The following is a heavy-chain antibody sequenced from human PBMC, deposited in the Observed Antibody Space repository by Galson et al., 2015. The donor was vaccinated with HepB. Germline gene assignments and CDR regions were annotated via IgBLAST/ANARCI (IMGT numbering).Heavy chain of an antibody. V-gene: IGHV2-70*01. CDR3: ARSFPDSSGYYYYYYGMDV. J-gene: IGHJ6*02. D-gene: IGHD3-22*01. CDR1: GFSLSTSGMC. CDR2: IDWDDDK. Sequence: PALVKPTQTLTLTCTFSGFSLSTSGMCVSWIRQPPGKALEWLALIDWDDDKYYSTSLKTRLTISKDTSKNQVVLTMTNMDPVDTATYYCARSFPDSSGYYYYYYGMDVWGQGTTVTVSS.